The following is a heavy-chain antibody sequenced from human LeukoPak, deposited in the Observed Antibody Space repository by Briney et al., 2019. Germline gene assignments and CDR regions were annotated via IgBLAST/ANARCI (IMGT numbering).Heavy chain of an antibody. V-gene: IGHV4-34*01. CDR2: INHSGST. Sequence: SETLSLTCAVYGGPFSGYYWSWIRQPPGKGLEWIGEINHSGSTNYNPSLKSRVTISVDTSKNQFSLKLSSVTAADTAVYYCARGRGDSSSRRRFDYWGQGTLVTVSS. D-gene: IGHD6-13*01. J-gene: IGHJ4*02. CDR3: ARGRGDSSSRRRFDY. CDR1: GGPFSGYY.